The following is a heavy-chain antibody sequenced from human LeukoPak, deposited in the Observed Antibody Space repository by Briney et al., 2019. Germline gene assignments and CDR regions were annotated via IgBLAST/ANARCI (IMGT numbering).Heavy chain of an antibody. CDR3: ARDSSYTVTTYEGFDY. CDR1: GFTLSSHT. D-gene: IGHD4-11*01. V-gene: IGHV3-21*01. CDR2: ISSSNRFI. J-gene: IGHJ4*02. Sequence: GGSLRLSCVASGFTLSSHTMNWVRQAPGKGLEWVSSISSSNRFIYYADSVKGRFTISRGNAKNSLYLQMNSLRAEDTAIYYCARDSSYTVTTYEGFDYWGQGSLVTVSS.